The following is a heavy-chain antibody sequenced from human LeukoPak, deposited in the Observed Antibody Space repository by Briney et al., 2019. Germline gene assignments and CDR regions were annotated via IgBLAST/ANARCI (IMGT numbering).Heavy chain of an antibody. J-gene: IGHJ5*02. Sequence: SETLSLTCAVSGGSISSSNWWSWVRQPPGKGLEWIGEIYHSESTNYNPSLKSRVTISVDKSKNQFSLKLSSVTAADTAVYYCVGGAAAGNNWFDPWGQGTLVTVSS. V-gene: IGHV4-4*02. CDR3: VGGAAAGNNWFDP. CDR2: IYHSEST. D-gene: IGHD6-13*01. CDR1: GGSISSSNW.